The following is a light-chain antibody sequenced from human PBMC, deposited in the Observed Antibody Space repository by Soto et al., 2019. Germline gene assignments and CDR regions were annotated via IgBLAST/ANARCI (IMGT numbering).Light chain of an antibody. V-gene: IGLV2-23*01. CDR1: SSDVGGYNL. CDR3: CSYALGSTLV. J-gene: IGLJ2*01. CDR2: EGD. Sequence: QSVLTQPASVSGSSGQSITISCTGTSSDVGGYNLVSWHQHHPGKAPKLIIYEGDKRPSGVSHRFSGSKSGNTASLTISGLQAEDEADYYCCSYALGSTLVFGGGTKLTVL.